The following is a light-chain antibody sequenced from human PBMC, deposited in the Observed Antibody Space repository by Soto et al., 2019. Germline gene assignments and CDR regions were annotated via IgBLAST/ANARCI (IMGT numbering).Light chain of an antibody. CDR3: QPYYDAPQN. V-gene: IGKV4-1*01. CDR2: WAS. J-gene: IGKJ1*01. Sequence: DIVMTQSPDSLAVSLVVRATINCKSSQSVFYSSNDKNYLAWYQQKPGQPPKLLIYWASTRESGVPDRFSGSGSGTDFTLTISSLQAEDVAVYYCQPYYDAPQNFGQGTKVEIK. CDR1: QSVFYSSNDKNY.